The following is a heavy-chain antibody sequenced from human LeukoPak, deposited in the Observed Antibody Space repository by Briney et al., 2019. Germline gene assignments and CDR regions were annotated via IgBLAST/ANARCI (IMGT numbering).Heavy chain of an antibody. J-gene: IGHJ4*02. D-gene: IGHD1-26*01. V-gene: IGHV4-39*01. CDR3: ATTRGSYRETYFDY. CDR2: IYYSGST. Sequence: PSETLSLTCTVSGGSISSSSYYWGWIRQPPGKGLEWIGSIYYSGSTYYNPSLKSRVTISVDTSKNQFSLKLSSVTAADTAVYYCATTRGSYRETYFDYWGQGTLVTVSS. CDR1: GGSISSSSYY.